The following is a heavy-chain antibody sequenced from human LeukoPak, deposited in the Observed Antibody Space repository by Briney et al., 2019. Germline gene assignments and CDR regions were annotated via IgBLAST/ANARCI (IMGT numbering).Heavy chain of an antibody. CDR3: ARASPLEGVGTSCYDY. CDR2: IYHSGST. V-gene: IGHV4-4*02. D-gene: IGHD2-2*01. CDR1: GGSISSSNW. Sequence: SETLSLTCAVSGGSISSSNWWSWVRQPPGKGLEWIGEIYHSGSTNYNPSLKSRVTISVDKSKNQFSLKLSSVTAADTAVYYCARASPLEGVGTSCYDYWGQGTLVTVSS. J-gene: IGHJ4*02.